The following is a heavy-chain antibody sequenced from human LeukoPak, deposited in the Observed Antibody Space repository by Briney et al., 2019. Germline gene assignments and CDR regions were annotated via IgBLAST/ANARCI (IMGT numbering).Heavy chain of an antibody. D-gene: IGHD5-24*01. CDR2: ISSSSSYI. CDR1: GFTFSCYS. CDR3: ARGDGYNYGAFDT. Sequence: SGGSLRLSCAASGFTFSCYSMNWLRQAPGKGLEWVSSISSSSSYIYYADSVKGRFTISRDNAKNSLYLQMNSLRAEDTAVYYCARGDGYNYGAFDTSGQGTMVTVSS. J-gene: IGHJ3*02. V-gene: IGHV3-21*01.